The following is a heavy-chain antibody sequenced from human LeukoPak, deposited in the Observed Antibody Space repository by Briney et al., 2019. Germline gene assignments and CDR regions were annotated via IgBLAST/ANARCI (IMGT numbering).Heavy chain of an antibody. D-gene: IGHD1-26*01. CDR3: ARGENSGRGAFDI. J-gene: IGHJ3*02. V-gene: IGHV3-48*01. CDR1: GFTFSSYS. Sequence: GGSLRLSCAASGFTFSSYSMNWVRQAPGKGLEWVSYISSSSTIIYYADSLKGRFTISRDNAKNSLYLQMNSLRAEDTAVYYCARGENSGRGAFDIWGQGTMVTVSS. CDR2: ISSSSTII.